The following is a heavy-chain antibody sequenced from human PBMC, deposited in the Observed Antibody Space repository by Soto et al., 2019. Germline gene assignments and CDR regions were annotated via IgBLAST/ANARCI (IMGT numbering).Heavy chain of an antibody. CDR3: AKDSNYYDSSGYPSFDY. D-gene: IGHD3-22*01. Sequence: GGSLSLSCAASGFTFSSNAMSWVRQAPGKGLEWVSAISGSGGSTYYAASVKGRFTISRDNSKNTLYLQMNSLRAEDTAVYYCAKDSNYYDSSGYPSFDYWGQGTLVTVSS. V-gene: IGHV3-23*01. CDR1: GFTFSSNA. CDR2: ISGSGGST. J-gene: IGHJ4*02.